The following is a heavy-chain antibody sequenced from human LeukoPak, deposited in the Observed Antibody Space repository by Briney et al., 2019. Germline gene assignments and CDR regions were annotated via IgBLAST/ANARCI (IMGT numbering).Heavy chain of an antibody. V-gene: IGHV4-59*01. CDR1: GGSISSSY. D-gene: IGHD3-10*01. CDR3: ARYLGSPPDYYYYYMDV. J-gene: IGHJ6*03. Sequence: SETLSLTCTVSGGSISSSYWSWIRQPPGKGLEWIGDISYTGSTNYNPSVKSRVTISVDTSKKQFSLRLSSVTAADTAVYYCARYLGSPPDYYYYYMDVWGKGTTVTISS. CDR2: ISYTGST.